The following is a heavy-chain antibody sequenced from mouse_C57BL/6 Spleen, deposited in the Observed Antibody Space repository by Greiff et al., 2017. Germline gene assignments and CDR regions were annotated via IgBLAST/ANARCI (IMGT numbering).Heavy chain of an antibody. CDR1: GYAFSSYW. V-gene: IGHV1-80*01. D-gene: IGHD2-4*01. Sequence: VKLMESGAELVKPGASVKISCKASGYAFSSYWMNWVKQRPGKGLEWIGQIYPGDGDTNYNGKFKGKATLTADKSSSTAYMQLSSLTSEDSAVYFCARWDYDRYFDVWGTGTTVTVSS. CDR3: ARWDYDRYFDV. CDR2: IYPGDGDT. J-gene: IGHJ1*03.